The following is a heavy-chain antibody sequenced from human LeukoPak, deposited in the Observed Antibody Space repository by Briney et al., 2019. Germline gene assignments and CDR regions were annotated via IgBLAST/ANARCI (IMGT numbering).Heavy chain of an antibody. CDR1: GSTFSSYG. CDR2: IRYDGSSK. CDR3: AKVGTALRFLEWLPDI. V-gene: IGHV3-30*02. Sequence: GGSLRLSCAASGSTFSSYGMHWVRQAPGKGLEWVAFIRYDGSSKYYADSVKGRFTIPRDNSKNTLYLQMNSLRAEDTAVYYCAKVGTALRFLEWLPDIWGQGTMVTVSS. J-gene: IGHJ3*02. D-gene: IGHD3-3*01.